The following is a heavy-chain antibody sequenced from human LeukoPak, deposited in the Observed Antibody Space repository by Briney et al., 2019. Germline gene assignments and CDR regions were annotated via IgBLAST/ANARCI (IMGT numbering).Heavy chain of an antibody. CDR2: IYTSGST. CDR1: GGSISSYY. J-gene: IGHJ6*03. D-gene: IGHD2-2*01. Sequence: PSETLSLTCTVSGGSISSYYWSWIRQPAGKGLEWIGRIYTSGSTNYNPSLKSRVTMSVDTSKNQFSLKLSSVTAADTAVYYCARERYCSSTSCPGPHYYYMDVWGKGTTVTVSS. V-gene: IGHV4-4*07. CDR3: ARERYCSSTSCPGPHYYYMDV.